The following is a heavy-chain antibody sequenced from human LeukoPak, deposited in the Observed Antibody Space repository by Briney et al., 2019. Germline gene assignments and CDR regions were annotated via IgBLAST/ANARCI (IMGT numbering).Heavy chain of an antibody. CDR2: ISAYNGNT. CDR3: ARSAWFDP. V-gene: IGHV1-18*01. Sequence: ASVKVSCKASGYTFSDYGINWVRQAPGQGLEWMGWISAYNGNTNYAQKLQGRVTITRNTSISTAYMELSSLRSEDTAVYYCARSAWFDPWGQGTLVTVSS. CDR1: GYTFSDYG. J-gene: IGHJ5*02.